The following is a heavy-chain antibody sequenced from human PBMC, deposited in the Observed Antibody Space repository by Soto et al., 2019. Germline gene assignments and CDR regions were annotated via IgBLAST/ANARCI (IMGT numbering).Heavy chain of an antibody. J-gene: IGHJ4*02. CDR1: GFTFSSYE. Sequence: GGSLRLSCAASGFTFSSYEMHWVRQAPGKGLEWVSYISSSGSTIYYADSVKGRFTISRDNAKNSLCLQMNSLRAEDTAVYYCARLGPGSYSFYYFDYWGQGTLVTVTS. CDR2: ISSSGSTI. V-gene: IGHV3-48*03. CDR3: ARLGPGSYSFYYFDY. D-gene: IGHD1-26*01.